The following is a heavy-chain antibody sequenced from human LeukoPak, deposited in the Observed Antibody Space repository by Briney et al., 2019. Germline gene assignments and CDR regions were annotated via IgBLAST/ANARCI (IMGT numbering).Heavy chain of an antibody. CDR3: AREQRWLQYDAFDI. D-gene: IGHD5-24*01. CDR2: ISYDGSNK. J-gene: IGHJ3*02. Sequence: QPGGSLRLSCAASGFTFSSYAMHWVRQAPGKGLEGVAVISYDGSNKYYADSVKGRFTISRDNSKNTLYLQMNSLRAEDTAVYYCAREQRWLQYDAFDIWGQGTMVTVSS. V-gene: IGHV3-30*04. CDR1: GFTFSSYA.